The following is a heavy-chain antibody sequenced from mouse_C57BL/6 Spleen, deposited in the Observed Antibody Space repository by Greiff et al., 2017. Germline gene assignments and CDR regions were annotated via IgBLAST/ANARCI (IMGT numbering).Heavy chain of an antibody. CDR1: GFSFNTYA. Sequence: EVKLMESGGGLVQPKGSLKLSCAASGFSFNTYAMNWVRQAPGKGLEWVARIRSKSNNYATYYADSVKDRFTISRDDSESMLYLQMNNLKTEDTAMYYCVRQGNWDVDFDYWGQGTTLTVSS. J-gene: IGHJ2*01. CDR3: VRQGNWDVDFDY. V-gene: IGHV10-1*01. CDR2: IRSKSNNYAT. D-gene: IGHD4-1*01.